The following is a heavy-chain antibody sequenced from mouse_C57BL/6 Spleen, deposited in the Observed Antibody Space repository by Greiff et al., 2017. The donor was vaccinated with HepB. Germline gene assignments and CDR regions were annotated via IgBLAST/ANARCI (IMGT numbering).Heavy chain of an antibody. V-gene: IGHV7-3*01. CDR1: GFTFTDYY. Sequence: EVMLVESGGGLVQPGGSLSLSCAASGFTFTDYYMSWVRQPPGKALEWLGFIRNKANGYTTEYSAAVKGRFTISRDNSQSSLYLQMNALRAEDSATDYCGGYMDYGGSHYLGYWGQGTTLTVSS. CDR2: IRNKANGYTT. CDR3: GGYMDYGGSHYLGY. D-gene: IGHD1-1*01. J-gene: IGHJ2*01.